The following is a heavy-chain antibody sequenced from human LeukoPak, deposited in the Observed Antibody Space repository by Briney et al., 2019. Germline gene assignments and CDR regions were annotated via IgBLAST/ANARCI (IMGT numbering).Heavy chain of an antibody. CDR1: GFTFSSYA. Sequence: GGSLRLSCAASGFTFSSYAMNWVRQVPGKGLEWVSGVSGNGGRTDYADSVKGRFTISRDNAKNSLYLQMNSLRAEDTAVYYCAREAMGFDYWGQGTLVTVSS. CDR3: AREAMGFDY. J-gene: IGHJ4*02. D-gene: IGHD1-26*01. V-gene: IGHV3-23*01. CDR2: VSGNGGRT.